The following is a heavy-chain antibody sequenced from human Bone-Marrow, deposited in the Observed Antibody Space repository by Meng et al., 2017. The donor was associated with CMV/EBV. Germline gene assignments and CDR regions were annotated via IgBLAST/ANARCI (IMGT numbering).Heavy chain of an antibody. V-gene: IGHV1-8*01. D-gene: IGHD3-3*01. CDR1: GYTFTSYD. CDR2: MNPNSGNT. J-gene: IGHJ5*02. CDR3: ARGGATPYYDFWSGYPNWVDP. Sequence: ASVKVSCKASGYTFTSYDINWVRQATGQGLEWMGWMNPNSGNTGYAQKFQGRVTMTRNTSISTAYMELSSLRSEDTAVYYCARGGATPYYDFWSGYPNWVDPWGQGTLVTVSS.